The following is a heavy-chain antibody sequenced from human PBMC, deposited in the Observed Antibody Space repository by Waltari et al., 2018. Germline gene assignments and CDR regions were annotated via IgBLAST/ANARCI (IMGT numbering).Heavy chain of an antibody. J-gene: IGHJ5*02. CDR2: GNDDGTTT. CDR1: GVTFSPHW. V-gene: IGHV3-74*01. CDR3: GTLEAVAS. Sequence: EAQVVESGGGLVQPGGSLRLSCTASGVTFSPHWVHWVRQTPGKGLVWVSGGNDDGTTTRFADPLKGRFTIFRDKARNEVFLKMNSLRAEDTAVDFCGTLEAVASWGQGTLVTVSS.